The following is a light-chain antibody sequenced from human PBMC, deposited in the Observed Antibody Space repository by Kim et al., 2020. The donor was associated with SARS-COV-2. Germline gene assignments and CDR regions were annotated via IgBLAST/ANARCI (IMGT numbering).Light chain of an antibody. Sequence: LLPWERATLSCRASQSVSSTYLACYQQKPGQAPRRLMSVASTRATRIPDRFSGSGSVTDFTLTISRLEPEEFAVYYCQQYDTSRTFVQRTKVDIK. J-gene: IGKJ1*01. CDR3: QQYDTSRT. V-gene: IGKV3-20*01. CDR1: QSVSSTY. CDR2: VAS.